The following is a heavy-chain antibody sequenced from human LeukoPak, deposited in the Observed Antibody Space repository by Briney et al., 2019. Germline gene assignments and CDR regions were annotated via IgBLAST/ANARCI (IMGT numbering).Heavy chain of an antibody. V-gene: IGHV3-9*02. Sequence: PGGSLRLSCAASGFTSDDYAMHWVRQAPGKGLEWVSGISWNSGSIGYADSVKGRFTISRDNAKNSLYLQMNSLRAEDTALYYCAKANYYDSSGYFVDYWGQGTLVTVSS. D-gene: IGHD3-22*01. CDR1: GFTSDDYA. J-gene: IGHJ4*02. CDR2: ISWNSGSI. CDR3: AKANYYDSSGYFVDY.